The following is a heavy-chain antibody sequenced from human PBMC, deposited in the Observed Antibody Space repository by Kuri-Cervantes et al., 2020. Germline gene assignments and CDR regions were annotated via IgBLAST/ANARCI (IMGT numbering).Heavy chain of an antibody. D-gene: IGHD2-2*01. CDR2: IYYSGST. J-gene: IGHJ4*02. Sequence: SETLSLTCTVSGGSISSSSYYWGWIRQPPGKGLEWIGSIYYSGSTYYNPSLKSRFTISVDTSKNQFSLKLSSVTAADTAVYYCAREGRIPDDIINRTYFDYWGQGTLVTVSS. V-gene: IGHV4-39*07. CDR1: GGSISSSSYY. CDR3: AREGRIPDDIINRTYFDY.